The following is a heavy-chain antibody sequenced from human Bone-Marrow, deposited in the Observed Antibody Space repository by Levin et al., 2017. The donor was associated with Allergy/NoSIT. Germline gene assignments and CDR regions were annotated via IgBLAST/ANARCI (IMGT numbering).Heavy chain of an antibody. Sequence: QPGGSLRLSCAASGFTFSSYWMSWVRQAPGKGLEWVANIKQDGSEKYYVDSVKGRFTISRDNAKNSLYLQMNSLRAEDTAVYYCARWMGSSSSSGGFDYWGQGTLVTVSS. CDR1: GFTFSSYW. J-gene: IGHJ4*02. CDR3: ARWMGSSSSSGGFDY. V-gene: IGHV3-7*01. D-gene: IGHD6-6*01. CDR2: IKQDGSEK.